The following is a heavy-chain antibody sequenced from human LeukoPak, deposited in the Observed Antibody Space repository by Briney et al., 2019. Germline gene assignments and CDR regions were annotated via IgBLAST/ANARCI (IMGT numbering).Heavy chain of an antibody. CDR1: GYTFTSYG. CDR2: ISAYNGNT. Sequence: ASVKVSCKASGYTFTSYGISWVRQAPGQGLEWMGWISAYNGNTNYAQKLQGRVTMTRDTSISTAYMELSRLRSDDTAVYYCAREKVATTLDFDYWGQGTLVTVSS. D-gene: IGHD5-12*01. CDR3: AREKVATTLDFDY. J-gene: IGHJ4*02. V-gene: IGHV1-18*01.